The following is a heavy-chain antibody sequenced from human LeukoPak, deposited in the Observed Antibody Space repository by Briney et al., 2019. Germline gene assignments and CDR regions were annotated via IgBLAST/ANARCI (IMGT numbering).Heavy chain of an antibody. CDR1: GYTFTSYD. V-gene: IGHV1-3*03. CDR2: INAGNGNT. CDR3: ARGGSYYTVVDY. D-gene: IGHD1-26*01. Sequence: ASVKVSCKASGYTFTSYDISWVRQAPGQRLEWMGWINAGNGNTKYSQEFQGRVTMTRDMSTSTVYMELSSLRSEDTAVYYCARGGSYYTVVDYWGQGTLVTVSS. J-gene: IGHJ4*02.